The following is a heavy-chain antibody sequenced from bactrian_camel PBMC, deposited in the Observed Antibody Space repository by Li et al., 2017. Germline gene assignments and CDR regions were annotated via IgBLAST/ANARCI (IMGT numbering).Heavy chain of an antibody. V-gene: IGHV3S9*01. CDR3: TARYEFGLGACRGVGGLGF. J-gene: IGHJ6*01. CDR2: LDSDGRI. CDR1: VSSANDYC. D-gene: IGHD1*01. Sequence: HVQLVESGGGSVQAGGSLRLSCAVSVSSANDYCLGWFRQASGKEREWVGSLDSDGRINYADSVKGRFTISKDNRKNILYLQMNSLTPGDTAMYYCTARYEFGLGACRGVGGLGFWGQGTQVTVSS.